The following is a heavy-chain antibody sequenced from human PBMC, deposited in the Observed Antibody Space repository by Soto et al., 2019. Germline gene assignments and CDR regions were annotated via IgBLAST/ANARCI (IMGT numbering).Heavy chain of an antibody. CDR3: ATGGDSRSWYKWFDP. D-gene: IGHD6-13*01. V-gene: IGHV4-30-2*01. J-gene: IGHJ5*02. CDR2: IYHSGST. CDR1: GGSISSGGYS. Sequence: SETLSLTCTVSGGSISSGGYSWSWIRQPPGKGLEWIGYIYHSGSTYYNPSLKSRVTISVDRSKNHFSLKLSSVTAADTAGYYCATGGDSRSWYKWFDPWDQGTVLTVSS.